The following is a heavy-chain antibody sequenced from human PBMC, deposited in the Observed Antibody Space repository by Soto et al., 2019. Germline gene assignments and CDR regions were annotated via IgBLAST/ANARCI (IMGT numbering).Heavy chain of an antibody. Sequence: EVRLVQSGGGSVQPGGSLRLSCAASLFIVSDNYMSWVRQAPGKGLEWVSLIYSGGGTDYAESVKGRFTISRDNSKNTLYLQMNSLKAEDTGIYYCATRMTTAPYWGQGTVVTVSS. D-gene: IGHD4-17*01. J-gene: IGHJ4*02. CDR1: LFIVSDNY. CDR2: IYSGGGT. V-gene: IGHV3-66*01. CDR3: ATRMTTAPY.